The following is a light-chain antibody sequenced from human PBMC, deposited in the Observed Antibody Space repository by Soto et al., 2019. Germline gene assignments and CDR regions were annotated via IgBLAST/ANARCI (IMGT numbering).Light chain of an antibody. CDR3: QQYYSIPQT. CDR1: QSVLYSSNNKNY. Sequence: DIVMTQSPDSLAVSLGERATINCKSSQSVLYSSNNKNYLAWYQQKPGQPPKLLIYWASTRESGVPDRFSGSGSATDFTLTISSLQAEDVPVYYCQQYYSIPQTFGQGAKLEIK. CDR2: WAS. J-gene: IGKJ2*01. V-gene: IGKV4-1*01.